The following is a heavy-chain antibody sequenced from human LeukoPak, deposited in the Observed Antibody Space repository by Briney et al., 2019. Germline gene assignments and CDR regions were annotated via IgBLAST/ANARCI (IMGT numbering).Heavy chain of an antibody. V-gene: IGHV1-8*01. CDR1: GYTFTNYD. CDR2: MNPNSGNT. CDR3: AGLYYDFWSGYTDAFDI. Sequence: ASVKVSCKASGYTFTNYDIDWVRRATGQGLEWMGWMNPNSGNTGYAQKFQGRVTMTRDTSISTAYMELSRLRSDDTAVYYCAGLYYDFWSGYTDAFDIWGQGTMVTVSS. D-gene: IGHD3-3*01. J-gene: IGHJ3*02.